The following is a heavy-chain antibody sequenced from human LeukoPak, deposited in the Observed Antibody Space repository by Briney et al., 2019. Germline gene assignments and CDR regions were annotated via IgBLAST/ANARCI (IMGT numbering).Heavy chain of an antibody. CDR1: GYSFTSYW. D-gene: IGHD3-22*01. V-gene: IGHV5-51*01. Sequence: GESLKISCKGSGYSFTSYWIGWVRQMPGKGLEWMGIIYPGDSDTRYSPSFQGQVTISADKSISTAYLQWSSLKASDTAMYYCASLYDISGYYSGYFAYWGQGTLFTVSS. CDR3: ASLYDISGYYSGYFAY. CDR2: IYPGDSDT. J-gene: IGHJ4*02.